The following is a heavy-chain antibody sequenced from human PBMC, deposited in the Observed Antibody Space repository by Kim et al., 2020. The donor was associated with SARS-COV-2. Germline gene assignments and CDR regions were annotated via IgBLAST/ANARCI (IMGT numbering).Heavy chain of an antibody. CDR1: GGSFSGYY. D-gene: IGHD6-13*01. CDR3: ARASYSSSWYKREAILDY. Sequence: SETLSLTCAVYGGSFSGYYWSWIRQPPGKGLEWIGEINHSGSTNYNPSLKSRVTISVDTSKNQFSLKLSSVTAADTAVYYCARASYSSSWYKREAILDYWGQGTLVTVSS. V-gene: IGHV4-34*01. J-gene: IGHJ4*02. CDR2: INHSGST.